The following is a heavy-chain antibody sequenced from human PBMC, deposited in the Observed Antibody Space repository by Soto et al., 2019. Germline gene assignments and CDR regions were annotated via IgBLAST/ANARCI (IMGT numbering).Heavy chain of an antibody. D-gene: IGHD6-19*01. CDR1: GFAFSSYG. J-gene: IGHJ4*02. V-gene: IGHV3-48*03. CDR2: ISDSGSSI. Sequence: EVRLVESGGGLVSPGGSLRLSCAASGFAFSSYGLNWVRQAPGRGLEWISYISDSGSSIYYVDTVKGRFTASRDNAKNSVYLQMNSLRAEDTAVYFCARVLGVPVSEWGQGLLVNVSS. CDR3: ARVLGVPVSE.